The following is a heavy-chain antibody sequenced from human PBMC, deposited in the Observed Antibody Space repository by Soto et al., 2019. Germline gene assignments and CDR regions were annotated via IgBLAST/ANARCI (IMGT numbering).Heavy chain of an antibody. V-gene: IGHV4-39*01. Sequence: QLQLQESGPGLVKPSETLSLTCTVSGGSISSRSYYWGWIRQPPGKVLEWIGSIYYSGSTYYNASFLGRVTISGYTSENQFSLSLSYVTAADTAVYYCARETTCSGGSCYLDYWGQGTLVTVSS. CDR2: IYYSGST. J-gene: IGHJ4*02. D-gene: IGHD2-15*01. CDR3: ARETTCSGGSCYLDY. CDR1: GGSISSRSYY.